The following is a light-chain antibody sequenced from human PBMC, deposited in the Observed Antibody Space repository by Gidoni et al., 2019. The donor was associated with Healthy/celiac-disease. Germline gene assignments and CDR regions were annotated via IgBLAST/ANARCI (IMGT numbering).Light chain of an antibody. CDR3: QQYNNWPLT. J-gene: IGKJ3*01. Sequence: EIVMTQSPATLSVSPGERAPPSCRASQSVSSNLAWYQQKPGQAPRLLIYGASTRATGIPARFSGSGSGTEFTLTISSLQSEDFAVYYCQQYNNWPLTFGPGTKVDIK. CDR2: GAS. CDR1: QSVSSN. V-gene: IGKV3-15*01.